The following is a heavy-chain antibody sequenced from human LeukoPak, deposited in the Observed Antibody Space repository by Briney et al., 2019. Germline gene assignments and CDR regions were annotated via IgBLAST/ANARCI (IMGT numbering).Heavy chain of an antibody. Sequence: PSETLSLTCSVSGGSISSHYWSWIRQPAGKGLEWIGRIYTSGSTNYNPSLKSRVTMSVDTSKNQFSLKLSSVTAADTAVYYCARDPLDYGAHRDYWGQGTLVTVSS. J-gene: IGHJ4*02. CDR1: GGSISSHY. CDR2: IYTSGST. D-gene: IGHD4-17*01. CDR3: ARDPLDYGAHRDY. V-gene: IGHV4-4*07.